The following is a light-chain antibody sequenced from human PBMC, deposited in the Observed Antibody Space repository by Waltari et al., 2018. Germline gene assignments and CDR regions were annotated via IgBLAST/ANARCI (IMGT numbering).Light chain of an antibody. CDR3: HLRTDWPPRYT. CDR2: DTS. CDR1: QSVSGH. J-gene: IGKJ2*01. Sequence: DIVLTQSPATLSLSPGERATLSCRASQSVSGHLAWYHQKPGQAPVLLIYDTSNRATGIPARFSGGGSGTDFTLSISRLEPEDFALYFCHLRTDWPPRYTFGQGTKLEIK. V-gene: IGKV3-11*01.